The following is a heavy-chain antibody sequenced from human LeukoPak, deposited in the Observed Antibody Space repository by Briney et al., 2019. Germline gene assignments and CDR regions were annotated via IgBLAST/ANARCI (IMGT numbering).Heavy chain of an antibody. Sequence: GGSLRLSCAASGFTFSSYAMSWVRQAPGKGLEWVSAISGSGGSTYYADFVKGRFTISRDNSKNTLYLQMNSLRAEDTAVYYCAKDRVLYYYDSSGYPAGYWGQGTLVTVSS. CDR3: AKDRVLYYYDSSGYPAGY. CDR2: ISGSGGST. V-gene: IGHV3-23*01. CDR1: GFTFSSYA. J-gene: IGHJ4*02. D-gene: IGHD3-22*01.